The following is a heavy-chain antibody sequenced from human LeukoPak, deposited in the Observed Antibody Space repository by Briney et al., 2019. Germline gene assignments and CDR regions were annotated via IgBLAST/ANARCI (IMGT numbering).Heavy chain of an antibody. J-gene: IGHJ4*02. CDR3: AREIWSYGSGCYVDY. D-gene: IGHD3-10*01. V-gene: IGHV4-61*02. Sequence: SETLSLTCTVSGGSISSGSYYWSWIRQPAGKGLEWIGRIYTSGSTNYNPSLKSRVTISVDTSKNQFSLKLSSVTAADTAVYYCAREIWSYGSGCYVDYWGQGTLVTVSS. CDR2: IYTSGST. CDR1: GGSISSGSYY.